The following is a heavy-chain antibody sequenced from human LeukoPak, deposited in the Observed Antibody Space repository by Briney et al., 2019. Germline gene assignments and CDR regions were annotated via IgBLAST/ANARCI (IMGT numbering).Heavy chain of an antibody. Sequence: GGSLRLSCAASGFTFSSYWMSWVRQAPGKGREWVANIKQDGSEKYYVDSVKGRFTISRDNAKNSLYLQMNSLRAEDTAVYYCARCDSSSWDNWFDPWGQGTLVTVSS. J-gene: IGHJ5*02. V-gene: IGHV3-7*01. CDR1: GFTFSSYW. CDR2: IKQDGSEK. CDR3: ARCDSSSWDNWFDP. D-gene: IGHD6-13*01.